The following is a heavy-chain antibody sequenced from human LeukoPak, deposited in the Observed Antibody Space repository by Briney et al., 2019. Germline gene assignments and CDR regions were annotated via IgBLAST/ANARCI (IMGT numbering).Heavy chain of an antibody. CDR1: GGSISSYY. Sequence: KSSETLSLTCTVSGGSISSYYWSWIRQPPGKGLEWIGYIYYSGSTNYNPSLKSRVTISVDTSKNQFSLKLSSVTAADTAVYYCARDQNPGYSSGWFYYYGMDVWGQGTTVTVSS. D-gene: IGHD6-19*01. J-gene: IGHJ6*02. CDR2: IYYSGST. V-gene: IGHV4-59*01. CDR3: ARDQNPGYSSGWFYYYGMDV.